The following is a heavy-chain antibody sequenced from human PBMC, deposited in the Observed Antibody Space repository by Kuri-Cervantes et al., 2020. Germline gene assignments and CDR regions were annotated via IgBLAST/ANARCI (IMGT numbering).Heavy chain of an antibody. D-gene: IGHD6-19*01. CDR1: GGSMSSYY. J-gene: IGHJ4*02. V-gene: IGHV4-59*08. CDR3: ARHPRGWDFDY. CDR2: IYYSGIT. Sequence: GSLRLSCTVSGGSMSSYYWSWIRQPPGKGLEWIGNIYYSGITNYSPSLKSRVTISVDTSKNQFSLKLSSVTAADTAVYYCARHPRGWDFDYWGQGTLVTVSS.